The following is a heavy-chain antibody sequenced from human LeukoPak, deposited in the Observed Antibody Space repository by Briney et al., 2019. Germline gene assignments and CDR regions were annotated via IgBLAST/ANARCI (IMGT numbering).Heavy chain of an antibody. V-gene: IGHV3-7*01. CDR3: ARAGAETYYYDSSGSADY. CDR1: GFTFSSYW. J-gene: IGHJ4*02. Sequence: GGSLRLSCAASGFTFSSYWMSWVRQAPGKGLEWVANIKQDGSEKYYVDSVKGRFTISRDNVKNSLYLQMNSLRAEDTAVYYCARAGAETYYYDSSGSADYWGQGTLVTVSS. CDR2: IKQDGSEK. D-gene: IGHD3-22*01.